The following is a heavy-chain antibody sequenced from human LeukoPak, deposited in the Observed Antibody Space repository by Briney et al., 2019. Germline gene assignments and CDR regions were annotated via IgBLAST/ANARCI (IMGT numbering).Heavy chain of an antibody. V-gene: IGHV3-23*01. CDR2: ISGIGDST. D-gene: IGHD3-10*02. CDR1: GFTFNSYG. J-gene: IGHJ6*04. CDR3: AELGITMIGGV. Sequence: PGGSLRLSCTASGFTFNSYGMSWVRQAPGKGLEWVSAISGIGDSTYYADSVKGRFTISRDNAKNSLYLQMNSLRAEDTAVYYCAELGITMIGGVWGKGTTVTISS.